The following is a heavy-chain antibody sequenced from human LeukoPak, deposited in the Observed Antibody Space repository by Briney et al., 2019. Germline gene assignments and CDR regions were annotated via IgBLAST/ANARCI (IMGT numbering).Heavy chain of an antibody. CDR3: VRESFSRGDFN. CDR2: IKYDGSEK. J-gene: IGHJ4*02. Sequence: GGSLRLSCAASGFIFSTYWMTWVRQAPGKGLEWVATIKYDGSEKFYVDPVRGRFTISRDNAKNSLYLQMNSLTAEDTALYYCVRESFSRGDFNWGQGTLVSVSS. D-gene: IGHD7-27*01. CDR1: GFIFSTYW. V-gene: IGHV3-7*01.